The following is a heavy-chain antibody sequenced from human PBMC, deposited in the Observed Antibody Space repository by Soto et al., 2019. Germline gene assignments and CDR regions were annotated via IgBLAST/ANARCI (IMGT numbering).Heavy chain of an antibody. CDR3: ARDGVSVHAFDI. D-gene: IGHD3-16*01. V-gene: IGHV4-31*03. CDR2: IYYSGST. CDR1: GGSISSGGYY. J-gene: IGHJ3*02. Sequence: PSETLSLTCTVSGGSISSGGYYWSWIRQHPGKGLEWIGYIYYSGSTYYNPSLKSRVTISVDTSKNQFSLGLSSVTAADTAVYYCARDGVSVHAFDIWGQGTMVTVSS.